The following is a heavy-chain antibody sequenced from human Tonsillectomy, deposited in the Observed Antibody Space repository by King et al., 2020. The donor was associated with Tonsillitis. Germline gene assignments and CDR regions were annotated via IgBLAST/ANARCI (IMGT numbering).Heavy chain of an antibody. D-gene: IGHD1-26*01. V-gene: IGHV3-23*04. J-gene: IGHJ4*02. Sequence: VQLVESGGGLVQPGGSLRLSCEASGFTFSTYAMSWVRQAPGKGPEWVSAISGRDTRTFYADSVKGRFTISRDDSKKTVSLPMSSLRAEDTAVYYCAKESPYSGNYRFYYFDYWGQGTLVTVSS. CDR2: ISGRDTRT. CDR3: AKESPYSGNYRFYYFDY. CDR1: GFTFSTYA.